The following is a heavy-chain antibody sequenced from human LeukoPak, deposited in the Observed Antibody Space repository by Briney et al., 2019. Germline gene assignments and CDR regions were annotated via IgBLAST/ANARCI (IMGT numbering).Heavy chain of an antibody. CDR1: GYTFTDYG. CDR2: SSVYGGDT. Sequence: ASVKVSFKASGYTFTDYGINWVRQAPGQGGEGVGWSSVYGGDTKYAQKFQGRLTITADTSTNTAHMELTSLRSDDTAVYYCVREEKPIAVPANYFDYWGQGTLVTVSS. V-gene: IGHV1-18*01. J-gene: IGHJ4*02. CDR3: VREEKPIAVPANYFDY. D-gene: IGHD6-19*01.